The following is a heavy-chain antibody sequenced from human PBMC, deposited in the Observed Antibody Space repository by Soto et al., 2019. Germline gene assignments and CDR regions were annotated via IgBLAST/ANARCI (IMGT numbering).Heavy chain of an antibody. Sequence: GASVKVSCKASGYTFTSYGISWVRQAPGQGLDWMGWISAYNGNTNYAQKLQGRVTMTTDTSTSTAYMELRSLRSDDTAVYYCARGPLYYDFWSGYFGYFDYWGQGTLVTVSS. CDR3: ARGPLYYDFWSGYFGYFDY. CDR2: ISAYNGNT. CDR1: GYTFTSYG. V-gene: IGHV1-18*04. J-gene: IGHJ4*02. D-gene: IGHD3-3*01.